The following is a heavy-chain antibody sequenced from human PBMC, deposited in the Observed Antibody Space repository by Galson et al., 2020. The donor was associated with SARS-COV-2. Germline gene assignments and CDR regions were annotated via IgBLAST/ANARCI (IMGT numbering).Heavy chain of an antibody. CDR2: IWYDGSNK. Sequence: GESLKISCAASGFTFSSYGMHWVRQAPGKGVEWVAGIWYDGSNKYYADSVKGRFTISRDNSKNTLYLQMNSLRAEDTAVYYCAKGGYSYRYPGSYVDYWRQGALVTVSS. D-gene: IGHD5-18*01. CDR3: AKGGYSYRYPGSYVDY. CDR1: GFTFSSYG. J-gene: IGHJ4*02. V-gene: IGHV3-33*06.